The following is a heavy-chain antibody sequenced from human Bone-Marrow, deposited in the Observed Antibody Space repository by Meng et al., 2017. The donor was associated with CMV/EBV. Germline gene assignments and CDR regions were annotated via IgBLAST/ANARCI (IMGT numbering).Heavy chain of an antibody. CDR3: ARGRYCSSTSCYRYYYYGMDV. Sequence: ASVKVSCKASGYTFTSYDINWVRQATGQGLEWMGWMNPNSDNTGYAQKFQGRVTITRNTSISTAYMELSSLRSEDTAVYYCARGRYCSSTSCYRYYYYGMDVWGQGTTVTVSS. CDR2: MNPNSDNT. J-gene: IGHJ6*02. D-gene: IGHD2-2*02. V-gene: IGHV1-8*03. CDR1: GYTFTSYD.